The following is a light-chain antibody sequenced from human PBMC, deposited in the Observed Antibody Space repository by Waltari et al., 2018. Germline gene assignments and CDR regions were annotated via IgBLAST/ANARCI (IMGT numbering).Light chain of an antibody. CDR2: DNS. CDR1: NIGRKR. V-gene: IGLV3-21*02. J-gene: IGLJ2*01. CDR3: QVWDSSTDSVV. Sequence: SYELTQPPSLSVAPGQTASVPCGGNNIGRKRGHRYQQKPGRAPVLVAYDNSVRPPGIPERFSGSNSGNTATLTINRVEAGDEADYFCQVWDSSTDSVVFGGGTKLAVL.